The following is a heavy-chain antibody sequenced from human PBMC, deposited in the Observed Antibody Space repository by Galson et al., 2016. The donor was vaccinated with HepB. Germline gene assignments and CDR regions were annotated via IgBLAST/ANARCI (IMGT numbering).Heavy chain of an antibody. CDR1: GYSFSTYW. CDR2: IDPSDSYT. J-gene: IGHJ6*02. V-gene: IGHV5-10-1*01. Sequence: QSGAEVKKPGESLRISCKDSGYSFSTYWIIWVRQMPGKGLEWMGRIDPSDSYTNYSPSFQGHVTISAEKSISTAYRQWSSLKASDTGVYYCARQGSSAGELYYYYGMDVWGQGTTVTVSS. CDR3: ARQGSSAGELYYYYGMDV. D-gene: IGHD2-15*01.